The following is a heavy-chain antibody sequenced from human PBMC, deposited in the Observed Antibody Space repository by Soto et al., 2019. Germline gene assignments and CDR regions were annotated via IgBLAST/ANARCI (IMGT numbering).Heavy chain of an antibody. CDR2: INHSGST. Sequence: PSETLSLTCAVYGGSFSGYYWSWIRQPPGKGLEWIGEINHSGSTNYNPSLKSRVTISVDTSKNQFSLKLSSVTAAATAVYYCARVKYYGSGSYYIEDYWGQGTLVTVSS. CDR3: ARVKYYGSGSYYIEDY. V-gene: IGHV4-34*01. J-gene: IGHJ4*02. CDR1: GGSFSGYY. D-gene: IGHD3-10*01.